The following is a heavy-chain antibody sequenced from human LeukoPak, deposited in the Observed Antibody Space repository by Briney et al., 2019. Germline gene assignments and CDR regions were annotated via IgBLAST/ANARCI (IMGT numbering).Heavy chain of an antibody. V-gene: IGHV1-18*01. CDR3: ARDDRSGYYTDFDY. D-gene: IGHD3-3*01. CDR1: GYTFTSYG. CDR2: ISAYNGNT. Sequence: ASVKVSCKASGYTFTSYGVSWVRQAPGQGLEWMGWISAYNGNTNYAQKLQGRVTMTTDTSTSTAYMELRSLRSDDTAVYYCARDDRSGYYTDFDYWGQGTLVTVSS. J-gene: IGHJ4*02.